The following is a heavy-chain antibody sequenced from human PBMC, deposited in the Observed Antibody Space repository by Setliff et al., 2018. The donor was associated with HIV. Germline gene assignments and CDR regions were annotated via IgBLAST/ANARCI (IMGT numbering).Heavy chain of an antibody. D-gene: IGHD3-10*01. CDR3: VRDVAATNMVRGILYHYYYMEF. V-gene: IGHV3-72*01. CDR1: GFIPSEHY. J-gene: IGHJ6*04. Sequence: GGSLRLSCAAFGFIPSEHYMDWVRQAPGRGLEWVARIKNDPGSYTTEYAASVKGRFIISRDESENALYLQMNSLKTEDTVVYYCVRDVAATNMVRGILYHYYYMEFWGKGTTVTVSS. CDR2: IKNDPGSYTT.